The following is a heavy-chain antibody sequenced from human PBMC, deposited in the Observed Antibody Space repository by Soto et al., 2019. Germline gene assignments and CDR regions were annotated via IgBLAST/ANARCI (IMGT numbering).Heavy chain of an antibody. CDR3: ARAQRWRQLSLNVFDL. CDR2: ITGAGDGT. J-gene: IGHJ3*01. CDR1: GFTIENSV. Sequence: VGSLRLSCVASGFTIENSVMHWARQTPGKGLMSVSRITGAGDGTLYADSVQGRFTISRDNAKNTVYLRMTGLRVEETAVYYCARAQRWRQLSLNVFDLWGQGTTVTVSS. V-gene: IGHV3-74*01. D-gene: IGHD2-21*02.